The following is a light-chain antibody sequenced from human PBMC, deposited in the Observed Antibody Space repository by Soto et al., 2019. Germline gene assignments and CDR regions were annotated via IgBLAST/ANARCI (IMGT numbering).Light chain of an antibody. J-gene: IGLJ1*01. CDR2: DVS. CDR1: SSDVGGYNY. Sequence: QSALTQPASVSGSPGQSITIFCTGTSSDVGGYNYASWYQQHPGSAPKLIIYDVSSRPSGVSNRFSGSKSGNTASLTISGLQAEDEADYYCSSYTSSFKLAVFGSGTKVTVL. CDR3: SSYTSSFKLAV. V-gene: IGLV2-14*03.